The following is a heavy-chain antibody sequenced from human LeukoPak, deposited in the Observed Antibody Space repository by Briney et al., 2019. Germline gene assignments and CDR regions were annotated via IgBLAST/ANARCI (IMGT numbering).Heavy chain of an antibody. Sequence: ASVKVSCKASGYTFTSYGISWVRQAPGQGLEWMGWINPNSGGTNYAQKFQGRVTMTRDTSISTAYMELSRLRSDDTAVYYCARVQSIAAAVTGYWGQGTLVTVSS. J-gene: IGHJ4*02. CDR3: ARVQSIAAAVTGY. CDR2: INPNSGGT. CDR1: GYTFTSYG. D-gene: IGHD6-13*01. V-gene: IGHV1-2*02.